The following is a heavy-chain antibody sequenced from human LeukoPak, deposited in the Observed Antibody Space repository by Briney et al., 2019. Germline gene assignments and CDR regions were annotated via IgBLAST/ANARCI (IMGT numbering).Heavy chain of an antibody. J-gene: IGHJ4*02. Sequence: PSETLSLTCTVSGGSISTYYWSWIRQTPGKGLEWLGYVYYTGSTNSNPSLKSRVTISVDTSKNQVSLKLTSVTAADTAVYYCARGDRDPSRPDYWGQGTLVTVSS. CDR3: ARGDRDPSRPDY. CDR1: GGSISTYY. D-gene: IGHD1-26*01. V-gene: IGHV4-59*01. CDR2: VYYTGST.